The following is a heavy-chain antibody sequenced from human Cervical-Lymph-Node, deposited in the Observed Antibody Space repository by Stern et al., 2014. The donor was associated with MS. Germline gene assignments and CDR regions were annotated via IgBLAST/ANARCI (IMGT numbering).Heavy chain of an antibody. J-gene: IGHJ4*02. Sequence: DQLVESGAEVKKPGASVKVSCKASGYTFTSSGLSWVRQAPGQGLEWMGWISTYNGNTNYAQKLQGRVSMTTDTSTSTVYMELRSLISDDTAVYYCARRGGSQPTDYWGQGTLVTVSS. CDR3: ARRGGSQPTDY. V-gene: IGHV1-18*01. CDR1: GYTFTSSG. CDR2: ISTYNGNT. D-gene: IGHD1-26*01.